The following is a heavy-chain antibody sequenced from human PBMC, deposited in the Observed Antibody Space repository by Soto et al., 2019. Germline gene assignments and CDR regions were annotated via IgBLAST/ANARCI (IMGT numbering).Heavy chain of an antibody. J-gene: IGHJ3*02. CDR3: AKVFGRLYYYGSGSDAFDI. CDR2: ISGSGGST. D-gene: IGHD3-10*01. CDR1: ESTVSRDW. V-gene: IGHV3-23*01. Sequence: PGGSLRLSCAIFESTVSRDWMNWVRQAPGKGLEWVSAISGSGGSTYYADSVKGRFTISRDNSKNTLYLQMNSLRAEDTAVYYCAKVFGRLYYYGSGSDAFDIWGQGTMVTVSS.